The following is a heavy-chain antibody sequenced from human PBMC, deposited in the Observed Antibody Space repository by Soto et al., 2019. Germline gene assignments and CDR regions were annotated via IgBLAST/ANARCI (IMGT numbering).Heavy chain of an antibody. Sequence: QVQLVQSGAEVKKPGSSVKVSCKASGGTFSSYAISWVRQAPGQGLEWMGGIIPIFGTANYAQKFQGRVTITADKSTSTAYMELSSLRSEDTAVYYCARDPSYSCSWYRDNYYYYGMDVWGQGTTVTVSS. D-gene: IGHD6-13*01. CDR2: IIPIFGTA. CDR3: ARDPSYSCSWYRDNYYYYGMDV. J-gene: IGHJ6*02. V-gene: IGHV1-69*06. CDR1: GGTFSSYA.